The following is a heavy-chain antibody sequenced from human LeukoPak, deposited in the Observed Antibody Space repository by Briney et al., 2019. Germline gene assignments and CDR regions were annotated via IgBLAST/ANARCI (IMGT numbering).Heavy chain of an antibody. V-gene: IGHV1-2*02. J-gene: IGHJ5*02. CDR3: ARPLGSLKEYWWFDP. D-gene: IGHD2/OR15-2a*01. Sequence: ASVKVSCTASGYSFSDFYIHWLRQTPGQGLEWLGWINPNSGGTNFAQYFQGRVTMTRDTSTSTVYMELSSLRSDDTAVYYCARPLGSLKEYWWFDPWGQGTLVTASS. CDR1: GYSFSDFY. CDR2: INPNSGGT.